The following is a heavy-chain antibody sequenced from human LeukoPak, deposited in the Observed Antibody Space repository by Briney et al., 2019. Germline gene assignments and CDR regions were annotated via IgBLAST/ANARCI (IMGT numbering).Heavy chain of an antibody. CDR3: ARVPTWNGYYFDY. D-gene: IGHD1-1*01. CDR2: IYYSGST. V-gene: IGHV4-61*01. J-gene: IGHJ4*02. CDR1: GGSISSSSYY. Sequence: PSETLSLTCTVSGGSISSSSYYWSWIRQPPGKGLEWIGYIYYSGSTNYNPSLKSRVTISVDTSKNQFSLKLSSVTAADTAVYYCARVPTWNGYYFDYWGQGTLVTVSS.